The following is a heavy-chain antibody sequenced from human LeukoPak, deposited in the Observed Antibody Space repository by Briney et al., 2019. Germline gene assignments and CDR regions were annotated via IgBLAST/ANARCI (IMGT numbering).Heavy chain of an antibody. D-gene: IGHD5-24*01. Sequence: GASVKVSCKASGYTFTSYYMHWVRYAPGKGLEWMGIINRSGGSTSYAQTFQGRVTITRDTSTSTLYRELSSLRSEDTAVDYGAREGLEMATIWGTSNGALDIWGQGTMVTVSS. J-gene: IGHJ3*02. V-gene: IGHV1-46*01. CDR3: AREGLEMATIWGTSNGALDI. CDR2: INRSGGST. CDR1: GYTFTSYY.